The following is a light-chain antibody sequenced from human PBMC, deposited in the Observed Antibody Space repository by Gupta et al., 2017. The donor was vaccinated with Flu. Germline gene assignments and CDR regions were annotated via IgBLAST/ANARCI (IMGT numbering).Light chain of an antibody. J-gene: IGKJ2*01. CDR3: QQSDRTPYT. Sequence: PSSLSASVGDSVTITCRASQTIGKYLNWYQQKAGTAPKLLIFAASTLQSGVPSRFSGDGAGRDFTLTINSLRPEDFATYYCQQSDRTPYTFGQGTKVDI. CDR2: AAS. V-gene: IGKV1-39*01. CDR1: QTIGKY.